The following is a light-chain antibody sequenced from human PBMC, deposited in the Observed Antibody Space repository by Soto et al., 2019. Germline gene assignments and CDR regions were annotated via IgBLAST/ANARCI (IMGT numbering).Light chain of an antibody. CDR2: GAS. J-gene: IGKJ5*01. CDR1: QGIGDT. V-gene: IGKV3-20*01. CDR3: QQYGSSLTWT. Sequence: EVVMTQSPATLSVSPGEGVTLSCRASQGIGDTLAWYQHKPGQTPRLLIYGASSRATGIPDRFSGSGSGTDFTLTISRLEPEDFAVYYCQQYGSSLTWTFGQGTRLEIK.